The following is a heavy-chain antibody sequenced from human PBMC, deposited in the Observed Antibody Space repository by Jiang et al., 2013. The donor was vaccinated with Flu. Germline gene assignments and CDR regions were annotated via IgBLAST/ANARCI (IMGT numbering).Heavy chain of an antibody. CDR3: ARDRSIAAVRLAFDP. V-gene: IGHV1-3*01. J-gene: IGHJ5*02. D-gene: IGHD6-13*01. CDR2: INAGNGNT. Sequence: SGAEVKKPGASVKVSCKASGYTFTSYAMHWVRQAPGQRLEWMGWINAGNGNTKYSQKFQGRVTITRDTSASTAYMELSSLRSEDTAVYYCARDRSIAAVRLAFDPWGQGTLVTVSS. CDR1: GYTFTSYA.